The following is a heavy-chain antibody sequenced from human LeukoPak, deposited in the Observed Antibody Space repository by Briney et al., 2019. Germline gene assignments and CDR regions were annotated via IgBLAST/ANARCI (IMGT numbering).Heavy chain of an antibody. CDR3: ARELSGSSSGAPFNY. CDR1: GYSISSGYY. J-gene: IGHJ4*02. CDR2: IYHSGTT. V-gene: IGHV4-38-2*02. Sequence: SETLSLTCTVSGYSISSGYYWGWIRQPPGKGLEWIGSIYHSGTTYYNPSLRSRVTISVGTSKNQFSLRLSSVTAADTAIYYCARELSGSSSGAPFNYWGQGTLVTVSS. D-gene: IGHD6-19*01.